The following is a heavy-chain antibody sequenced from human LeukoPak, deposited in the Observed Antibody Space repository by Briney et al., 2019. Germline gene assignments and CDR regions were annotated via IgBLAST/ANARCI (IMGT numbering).Heavy chain of an antibody. V-gene: IGHV1-2*06. CDR3: VPRGDGGFDY. Sequence: ASVKVSCKTSGYTFTGYYMHWVRQAPGQGLEWLGRMNPNSGNTNYPQNFQGRVTMTRDTSISTAYMELSSLRSDDTAVYYCVPRGDGGFDYWGQGTLVIVSS. CDR1: GYTFTGYY. J-gene: IGHJ4*02. D-gene: IGHD3-16*01. CDR2: MNPNSGNT.